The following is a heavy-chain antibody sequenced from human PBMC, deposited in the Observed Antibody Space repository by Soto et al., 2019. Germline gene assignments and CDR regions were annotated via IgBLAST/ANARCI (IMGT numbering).Heavy chain of an antibody. CDR3: ARGAPTDYGDCDH. J-gene: IGHJ4*01. CDR1: GFTFYSYG. D-gene: IGHD4-17*01. Sequence: QVQLVESGGGVVQPGRSLRLSCAASGFTFYSYGMHWVRQAPGKGLEWVAVIWYDGSEIYYAESVKGRFTISRDNSKNTLYLQMNSLRAEDTAVYYCARGAPTDYGDCDHWGQEPWSPSPQ. V-gene: IGHV3-33*01. CDR2: IWYDGSEI.